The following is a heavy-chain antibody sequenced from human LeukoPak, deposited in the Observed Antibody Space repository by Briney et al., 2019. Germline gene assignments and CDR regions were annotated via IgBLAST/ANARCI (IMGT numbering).Heavy chain of an antibody. V-gene: IGHV1-8*01. CDR2: MNPNSGNT. CDR1: GYTFTSYD. J-gene: IGHJ6*02. CDR3: ASGYYDFWSGYYLRAYYYYGMDV. D-gene: IGHD3-3*01. Sequence: ASVKVSCKASGYTFTSYDINWVRQATGQGLEWMGWMNPNSGNTGYAQKFQGRVTMTRNTSISTAYMELSNLRSEDTAVYYCASGYYDFWSGYYLRAYYYYGMDVWGQGTTVTVSS.